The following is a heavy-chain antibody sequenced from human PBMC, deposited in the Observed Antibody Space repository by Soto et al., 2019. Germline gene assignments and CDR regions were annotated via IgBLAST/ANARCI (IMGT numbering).Heavy chain of an antibody. CDR1: GFTFSSYG. Sequence: QVQLVESGGGVVQPGRSLRLSCAASGFTFSSYGMHWVRQAPGKGLEWVAVIWYDGSKKYYADSVKGRFTISRDKSKNTLYLQMNSMRAQDTAVYYCGRGAPPSRYWGQGTLVTVSS. V-gene: IGHV3-33*01. J-gene: IGHJ4*02. CDR2: IWYDGSKK. CDR3: GRGAPPSRY.